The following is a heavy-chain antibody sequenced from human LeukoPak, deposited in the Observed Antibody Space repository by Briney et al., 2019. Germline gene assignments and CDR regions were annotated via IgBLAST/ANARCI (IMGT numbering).Heavy chain of an antibody. D-gene: IGHD3-22*01. Sequence: GGSLRLSCAASGFTFSDYYMSWIRQAPGKGLEWVSYISSSGSTIYYADSVKGRFTISRDNAKNSLYLQMNSLRAEDTAVYYCARAPLYDSSGYYWVPLFDYWGQGTLVTVSS. V-gene: IGHV3-11*04. CDR1: GFTFSDYY. CDR3: ARAPLYDSSGYYWVPLFDY. J-gene: IGHJ4*02. CDR2: ISSSGSTI.